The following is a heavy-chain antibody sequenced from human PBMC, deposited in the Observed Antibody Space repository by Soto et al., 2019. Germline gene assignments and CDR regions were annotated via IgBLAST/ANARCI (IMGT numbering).Heavy chain of an antibody. D-gene: IGHD3-22*01. CDR1: GGTFSSYA. Sequence: SVKVSCKASGGTFSSYAISWVRQAPGQGLEWMGGIIPIFGTANYAQKFQGRVTITADESTSTAYMELSSLRSEDTAVYYCARDGARYYYDSSGYPPYFDYWGQGTLVTVSS. CDR2: IIPIFGTA. CDR3: ARDGARYYYDSSGYPPYFDY. J-gene: IGHJ4*02. V-gene: IGHV1-69*13.